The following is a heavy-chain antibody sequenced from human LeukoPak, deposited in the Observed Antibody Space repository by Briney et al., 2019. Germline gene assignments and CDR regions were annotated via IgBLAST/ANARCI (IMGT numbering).Heavy chain of an antibody. CDR3: ARDGTAAGLYFDL. CDR1: GFTLTDYW. CDR2: IRQDGSEK. V-gene: IGHV3-7*04. D-gene: IGHD6-13*01. Sequence: GSLRLSCEVSGFTLTDYWMNWVRQAPGNGPEWVASIRQDGSEKTYVDSVKGRFTISRDNTKNSLSLQLNGLRAEDTAVYYCARDGTAAGLYFDLWGQGTLVTVSS. J-gene: IGHJ4*01.